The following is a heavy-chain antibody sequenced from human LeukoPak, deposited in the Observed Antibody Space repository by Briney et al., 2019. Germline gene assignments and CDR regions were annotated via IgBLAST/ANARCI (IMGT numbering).Heavy chain of an antibody. CDR1: GGSISSGGYS. CDR2: IYHSGST. V-gene: IGHV4-30-2*01. CDR3: ARMGLGTYYFDY. D-gene: IGHD3/OR15-3a*01. Sequence: SETLSLTCAVSGGSISSGGYSWSWIRQPPGKGLEWIGCIYHSGSTYYNPSLKSRVTISVDRSKNQFSLKLSSVTAADTAVYYCARMGLGTYYFDYWGQGTLVTVSS. J-gene: IGHJ4*02.